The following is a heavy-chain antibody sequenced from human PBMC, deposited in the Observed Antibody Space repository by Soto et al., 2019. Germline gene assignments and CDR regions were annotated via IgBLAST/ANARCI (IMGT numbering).Heavy chain of an antibody. CDR1: GDSISSGANY. Sequence: SETLSLTCTVSGDSISSGANYWSWIRQPPGKGLEWIGYIYYSGSTYYMPSLRSRVTLSVDTSKNQFSLRLTSVTAEDTAVYYCARHEGNGNVWPLDYWGQGILVTVSS. CDR2: IYYSGST. J-gene: IGHJ4*02. D-gene: IGHD2-8*01. V-gene: IGHV4-30-4*01. CDR3: ARHEGNGNVWPLDY.